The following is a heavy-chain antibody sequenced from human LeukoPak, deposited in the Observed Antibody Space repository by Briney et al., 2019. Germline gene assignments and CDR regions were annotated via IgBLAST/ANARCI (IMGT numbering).Heavy chain of an antibody. J-gene: IGHJ3*02. CDR1: GYTFTDYY. Sequence: GASVKVSCKTSGYTFTDYYLHWVRQAPGQGLEWMGRIIPILGIANYAQKFQGRVTITADKSTSTAYMELSSLRSEDTAVYYCARAGGQQLVSDAFDIWGQGTMVTVSS. V-gene: IGHV1-69*04. D-gene: IGHD6-13*01. CDR3: ARAGGQQLVSDAFDI. CDR2: IIPILGIA.